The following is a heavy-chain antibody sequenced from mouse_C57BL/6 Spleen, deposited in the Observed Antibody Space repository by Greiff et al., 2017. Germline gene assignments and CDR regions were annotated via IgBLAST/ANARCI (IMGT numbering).Heavy chain of an antibody. D-gene: IGHD2-13*01. Sequence: VQLKESGPELVKPGASVKMSCKASGYTFTDYNMHWVKQSHGKSLEWIGYINPNNGGTSYNQKFKGKATLTVNKSSSTAYMELRSLTSEDSAVYYCARSLSTMVFDYWGQGTTLTVSS. V-gene: IGHV1-22*01. CDR2: INPNNGGT. CDR3: ARSLSTMVFDY. J-gene: IGHJ2*01. CDR1: GYTFTDYN.